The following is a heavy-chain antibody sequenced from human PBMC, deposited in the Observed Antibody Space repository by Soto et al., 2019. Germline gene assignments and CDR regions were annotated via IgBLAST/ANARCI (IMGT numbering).Heavy chain of an antibody. CDR1: GYTFTSYG. Sequence: QVQLVQSGAEVKKPGASVKVSCKASGYTFTSYGISWVRQAPGQGLEWMGWISAYNGNTNYAQKLQGRVTMTTDTSTSTAYMELRSLGSDDTAVYYCARATLSGSYYANWFDPWGQGTLVTVSS. J-gene: IGHJ5*02. CDR2: ISAYNGNT. V-gene: IGHV1-18*01. CDR3: ARATLSGSYYANWFDP. D-gene: IGHD1-26*01.